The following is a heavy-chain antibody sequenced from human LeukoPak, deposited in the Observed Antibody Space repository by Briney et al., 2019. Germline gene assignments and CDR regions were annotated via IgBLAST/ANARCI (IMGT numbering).Heavy chain of an antibody. CDR2: ISYDGSNK. CDR1: GFTFSSYA. Sequence: PGGSLRLSCAASGFTFSSYAMHWVRQAPGKGLEWVAVISYDGSNKYYADSVKGRFTISRDNSKNTLYLQLNSLRAEDTAVYYCARDLYDSSGYYFLYWGQGTLVTVSS. D-gene: IGHD3-22*01. CDR3: ARDLYDSSGYYFLY. J-gene: IGHJ4*02. V-gene: IGHV3-30-3*01.